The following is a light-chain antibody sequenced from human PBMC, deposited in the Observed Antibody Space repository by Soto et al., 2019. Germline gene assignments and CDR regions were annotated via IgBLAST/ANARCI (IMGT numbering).Light chain of an antibody. CDR1: SCDVGVYTY. V-gene: IGLV2-14*01. CDR2: EVN. Sequence: QSALTQPASVSGSPRQSITISCTGASCDVGVYTYDSWYQQHPGKAPKLIIYEVNNRPSGVSHRFSGSKSVNTSSLTISGLQAEDEAEYYCSAYTSNSTLYVFATGTTVTVL. J-gene: IGLJ1*01. CDR3: SAYTSNSTLYV.